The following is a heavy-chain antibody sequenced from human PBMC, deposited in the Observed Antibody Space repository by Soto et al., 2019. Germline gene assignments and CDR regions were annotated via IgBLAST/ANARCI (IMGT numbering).Heavy chain of an antibody. V-gene: IGHV5-10-1*01. D-gene: IGHD3-10*01. Sequence: PGESLKISCKGSGYSFTSYWISWVRQMPGKGLEWMGRIDPSDSYTNYSPPFQGHVTISADKSISTAYLQWSSLKASDTAMYYCARQGELLSRTIDYWGQGTLVTVSS. J-gene: IGHJ4*02. CDR1: GYSFTSYW. CDR2: IDPSDSYT. CDR3: ARQGELLSRTIDY.